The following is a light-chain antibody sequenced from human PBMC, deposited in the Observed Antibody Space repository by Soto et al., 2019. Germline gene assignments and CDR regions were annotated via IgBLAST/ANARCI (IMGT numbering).Light chain of an antibody. V-gene: IGLV1-44*01. CDR2: SNN. CDR3: AAWDDSLSRVL. Sequence: QSVLTQPPSASGTPGQRVTISCSGTSSNIGSNTVNWYQQLPGTAPKLLIYSNNQRPSGVPGRFSGSKSGTSASLAISGLQSEDEADYYCAAWDDSLSRVLFGGGTQLTVL. J-gene: IGLJ7*01. CDR1: SSNIGSNT.